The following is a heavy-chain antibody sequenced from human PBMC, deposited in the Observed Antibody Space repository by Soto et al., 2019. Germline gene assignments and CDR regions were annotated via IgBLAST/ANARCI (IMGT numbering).Heavy chain of an antibody. V-gene: IGHV3-30-3*01. J-gene: IGHJ4*02. Sequence: GGSLRLSCAASGFTFSSYAMHWVRQAPGKGLEWVAVISYDGSNKYYADSVKGRFTISRDNSKNTLYLQMNSLRAEDTAVYYCARDFEGRFGGTIFGVALGLDYWGQGTLVTVSS. CDR1: GFTFSSYA. CDR3: ARDFEGRFGGTIFGVALGLDY. D-gene: IGHD3-3*01. CDR2: ISYDGSNK.